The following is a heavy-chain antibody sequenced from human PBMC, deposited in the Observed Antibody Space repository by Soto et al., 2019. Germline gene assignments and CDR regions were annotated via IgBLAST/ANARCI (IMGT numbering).Heavy chain of an antibody. D-gene: IGHD1-26*01. CDR2: SIPIFGTA. CDR1: GGTFSSYA. V-gene: IGHV1-69*01. CDR3: ARDHRGGSWVEAFDL. J-gene: IGHJ3*01. Sequence: QVQLVQSGAEVKKPGSSVKVSCKASGGTFSSYAISWVRQAPGQGLEWMGGSIPIFGTANYAQKFQGRVTITADESTSTAYMELSSLRSEDTAVYYCARDHRGGSWVEAFDLWGQGTMVTVSS.